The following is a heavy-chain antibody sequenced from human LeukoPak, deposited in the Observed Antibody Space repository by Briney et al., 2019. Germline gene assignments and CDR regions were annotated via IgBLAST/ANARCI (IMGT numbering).Heavy chain of an antibody. V-gene: IGHV1-69*01. CDR1: GGTFSSYA. CDR3: VISGWYPDFDY. J-gene: IGHJ4*02. D-gene: IGHD6-19*01. CDR2: IIPIFGTA. Sequence: VASVKVSCKASGGTFSSYAISWVRQAPGQGLEWMGGIIPIFGTANYAQKFQGRVTITADESTSTAYMELSSLRSEDTAVYYCVISGWYPDFDYWGQGTLVTVSS.